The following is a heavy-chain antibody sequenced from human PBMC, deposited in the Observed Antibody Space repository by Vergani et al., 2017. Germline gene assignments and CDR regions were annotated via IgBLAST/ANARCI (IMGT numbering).Heavy chain of an antibody. CDR3: ARDGYNYGYVYWYFDL. D-gene: IGHD5-18*01. CDR1: GFTFSSYA. V-gene: IGHV3-23*01. Sequence: EVQLLESGGGLVQPGGSLRLSCAASGFTFSSYAMSWVRQAPGKGLEWVSAISGSTFYADSVKGRFTISRDNSKNTLYLQMNSLRAEDTAVYYCARDGYNYGYVYWYFDLWGRGTLVTVSS. J-gene: IGHJ2*01. CDR2: ISGST.